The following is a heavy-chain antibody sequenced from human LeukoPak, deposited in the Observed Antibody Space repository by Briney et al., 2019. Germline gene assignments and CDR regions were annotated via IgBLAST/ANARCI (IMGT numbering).Heavy chain of an antibody. CDR3: ARSYSSGSYYVPFDY. CDR2: MFYSGST. Sequence: SETLSLTCTVSGGSISNYFWTWIRQPPGKGLEWVGYMFYSGSTNYNPALRGRVTLSIDTSKNHFSLKLNSVTAADTAVYYCARSYSSGSYYVPFDYWGQGTLVTVSS. D-gene: IGHD3-10*01. J-gene: IGHJ4*02. V-gene: IGHV4-59*08. CDR1: GGSISNYF.